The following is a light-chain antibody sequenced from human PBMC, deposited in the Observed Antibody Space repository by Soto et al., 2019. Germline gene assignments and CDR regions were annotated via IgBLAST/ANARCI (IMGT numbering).Light chain of an antibody. V-gene: IGKV3-20*01. J-gene: IGKJ4*01. CDR2: GAS. CDR1: QSVRSSY. Sequence: EIVLTQSPGTLSLSPGGRATLSCRASQSVRSSYLAWYQQRPGQAPRLLIFGASFRATGIPDRFSGSGSGTDFTLTISRLETEDFAVYYCHHYGSPLTFGGGTKVEIK. CDR3: HHYGSPLT.